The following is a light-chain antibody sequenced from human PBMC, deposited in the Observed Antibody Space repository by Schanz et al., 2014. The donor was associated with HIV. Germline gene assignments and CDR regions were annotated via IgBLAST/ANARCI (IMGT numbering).Light chain of an antibody. J-gene: IGLJ2*01. CDR2: DVG. CDR3: SSYTTGSTVV. CDR1: SSNIGTYDL. V-gene: IGLV2-14*02. Sequence: QSALTQPASVSGSPGQSITISCTGTSSNIGTYDLVSWYQQHPGKAPKLMIYDVGNRPSGISNRFSGSKSGYTASLTISGLQAEDEAEYFCSSYTTGSTVVFGGGTKLTVL.